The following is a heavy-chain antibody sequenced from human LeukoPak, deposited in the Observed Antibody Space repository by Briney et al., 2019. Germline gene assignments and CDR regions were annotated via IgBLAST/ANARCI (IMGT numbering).Heavy chain of an antibody. CDR1: GFTFSSYS. CDR2: ISSSSSYI. CDR3: ARDPSSGWYLKGWFDP. V-gene: IGHV3-21*01. Sequence: GGPLRLSCAASGFTFSSYSTNWVRQAPGKGLEWVSSISSSSSYIYYADSVKGRFTISRDNAKNSLYLQMNSLRAEDTAVYYCARDPSSGWYLKGWFDPWGQGTLVTVSS. J-gene: IGHJ5*02. D-gene: IGHD6-19*01.